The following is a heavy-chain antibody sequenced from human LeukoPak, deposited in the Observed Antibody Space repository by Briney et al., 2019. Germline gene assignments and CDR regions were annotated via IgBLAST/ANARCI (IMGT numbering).Heavy chain of an antibody. CDR1: DGSISGQY. CDR2: IYYSGTT. CDR3: ARGHLSGSSHSDS. Sequence: SETLSLTCTVSDGSISGQYLSWIRQPPGKGLEWIAYIYYSGTTNDNPSLKGRVSISLDTSKNQFSLKLRSVTAADTAVYYCARGHLSGSSHSDSWGQGTLVTVSS. J-gene: IGHJ4*02. V-gene: IGHV4-59*11. D-gene: IGHD6-13*01.